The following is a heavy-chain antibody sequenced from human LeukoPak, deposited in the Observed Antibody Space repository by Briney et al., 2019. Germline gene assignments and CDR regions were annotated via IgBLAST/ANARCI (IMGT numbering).Heavy chain of an antibody. V-gene: IGHV3-11*04. Sequence: GGSLRLSCAASGFTFSDHFMSWIRQSPGKGLEWVAYISSGGSPIYYVDSVKGRFTISRDNAKNSLYLQMNSLRAEDTAVYYCASGGSRPADYWGQGTLVTVSS. J-gene: IGHJ4*02. D-gene: IGHD2-15*01. CDR2: ISSGGSPI. CDR3: ASGGSRPADY. CDR1: GFTFSDHF.